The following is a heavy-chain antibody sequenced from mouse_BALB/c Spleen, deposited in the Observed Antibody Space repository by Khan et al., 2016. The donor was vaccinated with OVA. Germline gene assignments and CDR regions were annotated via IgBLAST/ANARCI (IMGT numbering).Heavy chain of an antibody. D-gene: IGHD6-1*01. CDR1: GFSLTNYG. CDR2: IWGDGST. Sequence: VKLEESGPGLVAPSQSLSITCTVSGFSLTNYGVNWVRQPPGKGLEWLGVIWGDGSTNYHSALISRLSITKDNSKSQVFLQLNSLQTDDTATYYCAGFEASYYAMYYWGQGTSVTVSS. CDR3: AGFEASYYAMYY. V-gene: IGHV2-3*01. J-gene: IGHJ4*01.